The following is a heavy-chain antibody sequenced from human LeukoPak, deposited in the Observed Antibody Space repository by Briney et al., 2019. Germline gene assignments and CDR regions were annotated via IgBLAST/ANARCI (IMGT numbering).Heavy chain of an antibody. D-gene: IGHD1-1*01. Sequence: SVKVSCKASGGTFSSYAISWVRQAPGQGLEWMGAIIPIFGTANYAQKFQGRVTITTDESTSTAYMELSSLRSEDTAVYYCAGSGANWNFSWSFDYWGQGTLVTVSS. CDR3: AGSGANWNFSWSFDY. CDR2: IIPIFGTA. J-gene: IGHJ4*02. V-gene: IGHV1-69*05. CDR1: GGTFSSYA.